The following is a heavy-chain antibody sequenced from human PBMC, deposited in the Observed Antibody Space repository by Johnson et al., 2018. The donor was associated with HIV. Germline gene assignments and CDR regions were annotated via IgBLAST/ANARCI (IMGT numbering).Heavy chain of an antibody. CDR3: AKVADPYCGGDCYSWPFAFDI. CDR1: GFTFSDYY. J-gene: IGHJ3*02. D-gene: IGHD2-21*02. Sequence: QEQLVESGGGLVKPGGSLRLSCAASGFTFSDYYMSWIRQAPGKGLEWVAFTQYDGSNKYYADSVKGRFTISRDNSKNTLSLQMNSLIAEDTAVYYCAKVADPYCGGDCYSWPFAFDIWGRGTMVTVSS. CDR2: TQYDGSNK. V-gene: IGHV3-30*02.